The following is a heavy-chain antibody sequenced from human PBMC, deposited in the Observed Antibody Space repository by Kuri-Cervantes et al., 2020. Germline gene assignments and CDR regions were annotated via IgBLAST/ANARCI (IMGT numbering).Heavy chain of an antibody. CDR3: ARVGPVTKGRRGMDV. CDR2: INPSGGST. Sequence: ASVKVSCKASGYTFTSYYMHWVRQAPGQGLGWMGIINPSGGSTSYAQKFQGRVTMTRDTSTSTVYMELSSLRSEDTAVYYCARVGPVTKGRRGMDVWGQGTTVTVSS. D-gene: IGHD4-11*01. J-gene: IGHJ6*02. V-gene: IGHV1-46*01. CDR1: GYTFTSYY.